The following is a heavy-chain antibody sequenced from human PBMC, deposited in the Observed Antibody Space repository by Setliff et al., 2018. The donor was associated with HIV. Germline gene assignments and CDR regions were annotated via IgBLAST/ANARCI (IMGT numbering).Heavy chain of an antibody. Sequence: GGSLRLSCAASGFTFSDFWMYWVRQAPGKGLEWVANISPEGNKKYYADSVKGRFTASRDNAKSSLYLQMNSLRAEDTAVYFCARVLLMTNAAYGVVSNQFDPWGQGTLVTVSS. V-gene: IGHV3-7*03. D-gene: IGHD3-3*01. CDR2: ISPEGNKK. J-gene: IGHJ5*02. CDR3: ARVLLMTNAAYGVVSNQFDP. CDR1: GFTFSDFW.